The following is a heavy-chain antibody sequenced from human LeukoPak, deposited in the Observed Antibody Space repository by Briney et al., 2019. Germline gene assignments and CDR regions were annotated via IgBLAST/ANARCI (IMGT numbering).Heavy chain of an antibody. V-gene: IGHV3-9*01. Sequence: GGSLRLSCAASGFTFDDYAMHWVRQAPGKGLEWVSGISWNSGSIGYADSVKGRFTISRGNAKNSLYLQMNSLRAEDTALYYCAKDRGSSGWYTDYWGQGTLVTVSS. CDR2: ISWNSGSI. J-gene: IGHJ4*02. D-gene: IGHD6-19*01. CDR3: AKDRGSSGWYTDY. CDR1: GFTFDDYA.